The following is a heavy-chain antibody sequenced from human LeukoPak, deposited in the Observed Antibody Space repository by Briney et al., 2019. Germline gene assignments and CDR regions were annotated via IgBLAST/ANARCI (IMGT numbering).Heavy chain of an antibody. D-gene: IGHD4-11*01. J-gene: IGHJ6*03. CDR3: ATSLTTVTHYYYYMDV. Sequence: GGSVRLSCAASGFTFSSYSMNWVRQAPGKGLEWVSYISSSSSTIYYADSVKGRFTISRDNAKNSLYLQMNSLRAEDTAVYYCATSLTTVTHYYYYMDVWGKGTTVTISS. CDR2: ISSSSSTI. V-gene: IGHV3-48*01. CDR1: GFTFSSYS.